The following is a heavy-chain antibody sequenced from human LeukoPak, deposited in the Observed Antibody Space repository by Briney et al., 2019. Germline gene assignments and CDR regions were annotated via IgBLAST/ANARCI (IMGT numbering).Heavy chain of an antibody. CDR2: IYFSDLT. J-gene: IGHJ4*02. CDR1: GGSIRSNY. Sequence: SETLSLTCTISGGSIRSNYWNWIRQRAGKGLEWIGRIYFSDLTNYNPSLKSRITISIDMSRNQVSLNLTSVTAADTALYYCARGFGSGTSPFDFWGQGALVTVSS. D-gene: IGHD3-10*01. CDR3: ARGFGSGTSPFDF. V-gene: IGHV4-4*07.